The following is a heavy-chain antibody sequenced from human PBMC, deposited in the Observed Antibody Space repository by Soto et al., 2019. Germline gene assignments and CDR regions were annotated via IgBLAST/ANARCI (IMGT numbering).Heavy chain of an antibody. Sequence: SETLSLTCAVYGGSFSGYYGSWIRQPPGKGLEWIGEINYSGTTNYNPSLKSRVTMSLDTSKSQFSLKLRSVTASDTAVYYCASRYSGYSYDYWGQGTLVTVSS. J-gene: IGHJ4*02. V-gene: IGHV4-34*01. CDR3: ASRYSGYSYDY. CDR1: GGSFSGYY. CDR2: INYSGTT. D-gene: IGHD1-26*01.